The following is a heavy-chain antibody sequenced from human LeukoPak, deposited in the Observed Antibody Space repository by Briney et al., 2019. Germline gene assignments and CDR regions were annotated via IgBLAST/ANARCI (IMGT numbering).Heavy chain of an antibody. D-gene: IGHD6-13*01. CDR1: GLTFRNTA. Sequence: GGSLRLSCAASGLTFRNTAMSWVRQAPGKGLEWVSSISGSGGSTYYADFVRGRFSISRDNSKNTLSLQMNSQTAEDTAIYYCAIGGGISTPGHWGQGTLVTVSS. J-gene: IGHJ4*02. CDR3: AIGGGISTPGH. CDR2: ISGSGGST. V-gene: IGHV3-23*01.